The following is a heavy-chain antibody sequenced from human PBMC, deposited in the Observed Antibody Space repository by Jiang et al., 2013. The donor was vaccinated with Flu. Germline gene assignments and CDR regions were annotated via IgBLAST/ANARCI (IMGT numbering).Heavy chain of an antibody. D-gene: IGHD5-12*01. CDR1: GGSFTGYY. J-gene: IGHJ6*02. Sequence: KPSETLSLTCVVSGGSFTGYYWTWLRQSPGKGLEWIAEVSHGGSSTYKPSLKSRVTISIDTSKNHFSLNLTSVTAADTAVYYCARGVATIIRGPGGYLYYGMDVWGQGTTVTVSS. V-gene: IGHV4-34*01. CDR2: VSHGGSS. CDR3: ARGVATIIRGPGGYLYYGMDV.